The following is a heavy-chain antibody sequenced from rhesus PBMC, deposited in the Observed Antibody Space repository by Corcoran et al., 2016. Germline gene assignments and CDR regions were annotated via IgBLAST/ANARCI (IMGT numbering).Heavy chain of an antibody. CDR2: IKNQANSYTT. V-gene: IGHV3-13*01. D-gene: IGHD7-45*01. Sequence: EVQLVESGGGLVQPGGSLRLSCAASGFTFSNYYMHWVRQAQGKGLEWVGLIKNQANSYTTEYAAAVKGRFTISRYDSKNTLYLKMSSLKTEDTSLYYCAKWGVGFDLWGPGTPITISS. J-gene: IGHJ2*01. CDR3: AKWGVGFDL. CDR1: GFTFSNYY.